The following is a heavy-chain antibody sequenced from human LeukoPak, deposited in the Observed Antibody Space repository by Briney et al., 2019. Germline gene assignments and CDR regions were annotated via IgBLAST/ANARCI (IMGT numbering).Heavy chain of an antibody. D-gene: IGHD2-2*01. CDR2: IYYSGST. CDR1: GGSISSYY. CDR3: ARVTKEGYCSSTSCSRNNWFDP. Sequence: SETLSLTCTVSGGSISSYYWSWIRQPPGKGLEWIGYIYYSGSTNYNPSLKSRVTISVDTSKNQFSLKLSSVTAADTAVYYCARVTKEGYCSSTSCSRNNWFDPWGQGTLVTVSS. V-gene: IGHV4-59*01. J-gene: IGHJ5*02.